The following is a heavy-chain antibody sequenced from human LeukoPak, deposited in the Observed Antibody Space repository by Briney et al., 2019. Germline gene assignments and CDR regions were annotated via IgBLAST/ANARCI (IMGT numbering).Heavy chain of an antibody. CDR1: GYTFTSYG. J-gene: IGHJ3*02. CDR3: ARDVSLAYCGGDCYSHDAFDI. V-gene: IGHV1-18*01. Sequence: ASVKVSCKASGYTFTSYGISWVRQAPGQGLEWMGWISAYNGNTNYAQKLQGRVTMTTDTSTSTAYMELRSLRSDDTAVYYCARDVSLAYCGGDCYSHDAFDIWGQGTMVTVSS. CDR2: ISAYNGNT. D-gene: IGHD2-21*01.